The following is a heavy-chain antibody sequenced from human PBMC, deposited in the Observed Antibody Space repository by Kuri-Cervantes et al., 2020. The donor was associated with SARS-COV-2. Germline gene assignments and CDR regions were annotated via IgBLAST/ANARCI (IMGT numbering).Heavy chain of an antibody. CDR3: VSVEDTSTPDFDQ. J-gene: IGHJ4*02. CDR2: IPSGGNS. CDR1: GFTFTNHA. V-gene: IGHV3-23*03. D-gene: IGHD3-3*01. Sequence: GESLKISCTASGFTFTNHAMGWVRQAPGKGLEWVSVIPSGGNSYYSISVRGRFTISRDNFKNTVYLEMNTMRAEDTAIYYCVSVEDTSTPDFDQWGLGTLVTVSS.